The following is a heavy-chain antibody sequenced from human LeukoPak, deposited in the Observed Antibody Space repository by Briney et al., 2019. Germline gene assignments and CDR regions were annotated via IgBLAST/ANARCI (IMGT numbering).Heavy chain of an antibody. D-gene: IGHD4-17*01. Sequence: ASVKVSCKASGYTFTGYYMHWVRQAPGQGLEWIGWINPNSGCTNYAQKFQGRVTITRDTSTSTAYMELSRLRSDDTAVYYCARDQGYGDYVGDTYYYYYYMDVWGKGTTVTISS. CDR1: GYTFTGYY. CDR3: ARDQGYGDYVGDTYYYYYYMDV. CDR2: INPNSGCT. V-gene: IGHV1-2*02. J-gene: IGHJ6*03.